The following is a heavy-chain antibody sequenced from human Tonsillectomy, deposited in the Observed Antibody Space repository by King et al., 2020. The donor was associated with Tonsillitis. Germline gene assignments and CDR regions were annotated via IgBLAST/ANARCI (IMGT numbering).Heavy chain of an antibody. D-gene: IGHD4-23*01. CDR2: ISYDGSNK. CDR3: ASPETVVNPTLGDRFAY. V-gene: IGHV3-30*04. Sequence: VQLVESGGGVVQPGRSLRLSCAASGFTFSSYAMHWVRQAPGKGLEWVAVISYDGSNKYYADSVKGRFTISRDTSKNTLYLQMNSLRAEDTAVYYCASPETVVNPTLGDRFAYWGQGTLVTVSS. CDR1: GFTFSSYA. J-gene: IGHJ4*02.